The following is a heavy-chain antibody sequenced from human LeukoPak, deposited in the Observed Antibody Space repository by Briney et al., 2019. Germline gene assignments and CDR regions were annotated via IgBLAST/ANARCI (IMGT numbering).Heavy chain of an antibody. Sequence: GGSLRLSCAASGFTLSSYWMRWVRQAPGKGLEWVANIKEDGSEKYYVDSVKGRFTISRDNAKNSLYLHMNSLTAEDTAMYYCARDWLAGVPFDAFDLWGQGTMVTVSS. CDR3: ARDWLAGVPFDAFDL. D-gene: IGHD3-10*01. CDR1: GFTLSSYW. CDR2: IKEDGSEK. V-gene: IGHV3-7*01. J-gene: IGHJ3*01.